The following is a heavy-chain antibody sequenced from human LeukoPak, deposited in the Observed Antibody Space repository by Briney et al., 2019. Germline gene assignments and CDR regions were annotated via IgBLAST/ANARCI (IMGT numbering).Heavy chain of an antibody. D-gene: IGHD3-16*01. V-gene: IGHV3-48*01. CDR3: ARDRAWGNDAFDI. Sequence: GGSLRLSCSASGFTFITYGMNWVRQAPGKGLEWVSYISSSSNTIYYTDSVKGRFTISRDNAKNSLYLQMNSLRAEDTAVYYCARDRAWGNDAFDIWGQGTMVTVSS. CDR2: ISSSSNTI. CDR1: GFTFITYG. J-gene: IGHJ3*02.